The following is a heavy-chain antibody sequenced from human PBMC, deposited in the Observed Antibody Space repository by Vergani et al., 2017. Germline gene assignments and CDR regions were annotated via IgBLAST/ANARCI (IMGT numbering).Heavy chain of an antibody. J-gene: IGHJ4*02. CDR3: ARRSGIVYDIFSGTQYFFDF. Sequence: QVQLQESGPGLVKPSETLSLTCAVSGYSISSAFYWGWIRQSPGKGLEWIGSIYRTGRTHFNPSLKSRVTISVDTSNNHFSLRLNSLTAADTAVYYCARRSGIVYDIFSGTQYFFDFWGQGTLVTVSS. CDR2: IYRTGRT. V-gene: IGHV4-38-2*01. D-gene: IGHD3-9*01. CDR1: GYSISSAFY.